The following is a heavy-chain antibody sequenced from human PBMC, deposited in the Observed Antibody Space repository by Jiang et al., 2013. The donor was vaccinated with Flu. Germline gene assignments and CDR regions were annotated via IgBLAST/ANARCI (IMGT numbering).Heavy chain of an antibody. V-gene: IGHV3-48*03. J-gene: IGHJ5*02. CDR3: ARANWFDP. CDR2: ISSSGSII. CDR1: GFTFSSYR. Sequence: GGSRRDSPRAASGFTFSSYRINWVRQAPGKGLEWVSYISSSGSIIYFADSVKGRFTISRDNAKNSLYLQMNSLRAEDTAVYYCARANWFDPWGQGTLVTVSS.